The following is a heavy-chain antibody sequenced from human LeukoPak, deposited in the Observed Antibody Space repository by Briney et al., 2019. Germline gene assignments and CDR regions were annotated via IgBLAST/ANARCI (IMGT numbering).Heavy chain of an antibody. V-gene: IGHV4-59*08. CDR2: IHSSGST. CDR1: GGSISNYY. Sequence: TSETLSLTCTVSGGSISNYYWSWIRQPPGKGLEWIGYIHSSGSTNYNPSLKSRVTISVDTSKNQFSLKLSSVTAADTAVYYCAGTTPGEKYMDVWGKGTTVTVSS. D-gene: IGHD1-1*01. J-gene: IGHJ6*03. CDR3: AGTTPGEKYMDV.